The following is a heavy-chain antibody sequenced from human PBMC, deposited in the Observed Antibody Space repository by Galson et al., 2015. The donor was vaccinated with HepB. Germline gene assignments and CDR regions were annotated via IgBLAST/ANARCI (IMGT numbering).Heavy chain of an antibody. CDR1: GFTFSNTW. V-gene: IGHV3-15*01. CDR2: IKSKTDGGTT. CDR3: NTEYGILTGFDGFDY. J-gene: IGHJ3*01. Sequence: SLRLSCAASGFTFSNTWMSWVRQAPGKGLEWVGRIKSKTDGGTTDYAAPVKGRFTISRDDSKNTLYLQMNSLKTEDTAVYYCNTEYGILTGFDGFDYWGQGTMVTVSS. D-gene: IGHD3-9*01.